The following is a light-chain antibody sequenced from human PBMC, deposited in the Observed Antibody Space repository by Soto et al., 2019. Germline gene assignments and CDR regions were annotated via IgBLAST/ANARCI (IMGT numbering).Light chain of an antibody. V-gene: IGLV2-14*01. CDR2: EVS. J-gene: IGLJ1*01. CDR1: SSDVGGYNY. Sequence: QSVLTQPASVSGSPGQSITISCTGTSSDVGGYNYVSWYQQHPGKAPKLMIYEVSYRPSGVSNRFSGSKSGNTASLTISGLQAEDEADYYCSSYTSDSTPFVFGTGIKLTVL. CDR3: SSYTSDSTPFV.